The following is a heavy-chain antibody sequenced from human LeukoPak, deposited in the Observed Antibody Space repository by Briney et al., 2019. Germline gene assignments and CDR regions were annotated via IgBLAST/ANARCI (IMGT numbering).Heavy chain of an antibody. V-gene: IGHV3-23*01. CDR2: ISGSGDST. CDR3: AKHIVATSADY. J-gene: IGHJ4*02. CDR1: GFTFSSSA. D-gene: IGHD5-12*01. Sequence: SGGSLRLSCAASGFTFSSSAMSWVRQAPGKGLEWVSAISGSGDSTYYADSVKGRFTISRDNSKNTLYLQMNSLRAEDTAVYYCAKHIVATSADYWGQGTLVTVSS.